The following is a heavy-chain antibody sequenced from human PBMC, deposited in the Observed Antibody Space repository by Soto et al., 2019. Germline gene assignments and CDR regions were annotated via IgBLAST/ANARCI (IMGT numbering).Heavy chain of an antibody. V-gene: IGHV3-15*01. J-gene: IGHJ5*02. CDR1: GSTFSNAW. D-gene: IGHD2-2*02. Sequence: GGSLRLSCAASGSTFSNAWMSWVRQAPGKGLEWVGRIKSKTDGGTTDYAAPVKGRFTISRDDSKNTLYLQMNSLKTEDTAVYYCTEELGYCSSTSCYSWFDPWGQGTLVTVSS. CDR3: TEELGYCSSTSCYSWFDP. CDR2: IKSKTDGGTT.